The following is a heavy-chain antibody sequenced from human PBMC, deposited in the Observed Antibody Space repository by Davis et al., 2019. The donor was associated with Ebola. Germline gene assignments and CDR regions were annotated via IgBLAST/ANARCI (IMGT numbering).Heavy chain of an antibody. D-gene: IGHD5-12*01. CDR3: ARGSSTFDYSAYHYVVEPHGC. Sequence: AASVKVSCKASGYTFTTYVISWLRQAPGQGLEWMGWINVNNGNSHFAQKVQGRITMTTDTSASTAYMELGRLKSDDTAVYFCARGSSTFDYSAYHYVVEPHGCWGQGTLVTVSS. CDR1: GYTFTTYV. CDR2: INVNNGNS. J-gene: IGHJ4*02. V-gene: IGHV1-18*04.